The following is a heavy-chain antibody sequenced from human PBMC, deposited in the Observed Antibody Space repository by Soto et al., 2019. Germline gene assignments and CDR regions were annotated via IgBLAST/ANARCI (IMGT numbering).Heavy chain of an antibody. J-gene: IGHJ4*02. V-gene: IGHV4-4*07. CDR1: GASISNYF. Sequence: QVQLQESGPGLVKPSETLSLTCTVSGASISNYFWTWIRQPAGQGLEWIGRINPSGITNYNPSLKSRVTMSVDTSKNQFSPKLTSVTAADTAVYYCARESVGERPLDYWGQGTMVTVSS. CDR3: ARESVGERPLDY. CDR2: INPSGIT. D-gene: IGHD3-16*01.